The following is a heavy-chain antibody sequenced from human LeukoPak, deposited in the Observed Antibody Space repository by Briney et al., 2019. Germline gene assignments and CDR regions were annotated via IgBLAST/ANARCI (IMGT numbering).Heavy chain of an antibody. CDR3: ARVTGPRDY. Sequence: SGGSLRLSCAASGFTFSSYAMHWVREAPGKGLEYVSAISSNGGSTYYANSVKGRFTISRDNSKNTLYLQMGSLRAEDMAVYYCARVTGPRDYWGQGTLVTVSS. CDR2: ISSNGGST. J-gene: IGHJ4*02. V-gene: IGHV3-64*01. CDR1: GFTFSSYA.